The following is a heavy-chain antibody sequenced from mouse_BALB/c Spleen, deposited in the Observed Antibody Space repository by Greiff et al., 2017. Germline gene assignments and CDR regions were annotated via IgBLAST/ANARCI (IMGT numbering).Heavy chain of an antibody. D-gene: IGHD1-1*01. CDR2: IWAGGST. V-gene: IGHV2-9*02. CDR3: ARITTVVATKPLAMDY. J-gene: IGHJ4*01. Sequence: VKLMESGPGLVAPSQSLSITCTVSGFSLTSYGVHWVRQPPGKGLEWLGVIWAGGSTNYNSALMSRLSISKDNSKSQVFLKMNSLQTDDTAMYYCARITTVVATKPLAMDYWGQGTSVTVSS. CDR1: GFSLTSYG.